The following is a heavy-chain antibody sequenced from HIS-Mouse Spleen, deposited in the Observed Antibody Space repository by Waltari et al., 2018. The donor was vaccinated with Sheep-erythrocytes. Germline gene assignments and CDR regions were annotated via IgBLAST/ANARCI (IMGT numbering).Heavy chain of an antibody. D-gene: IGHD3-22*01. Sequence: QLQLQESGPGLVKPSETLSLICTVSGGSISSSSYYWGWIRQPPGKGLEWIGSIYYSGSTYYNPSLKSRVTISVDTSKNQFSLKLSSVTAADTAVYYCARLYYYDSSGYYFDYWGQGTLVTVSS. V-gene: IGHV4-39*01. J-gene: IGHJ4*02. CDR1: GGSISSSSYY. CDR3: ARLYYYDSSGYYFDY. CDR2: IYYSGST.